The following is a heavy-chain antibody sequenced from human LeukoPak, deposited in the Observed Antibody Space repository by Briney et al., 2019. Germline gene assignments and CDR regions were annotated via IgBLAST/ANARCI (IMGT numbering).Heavy chain of an antibody. CDR2: IYYSGST. Sequence: SETLSLTCTVSGGSISSYYWSWIRQPPGKGLEWNGSIYYSGSTNYNPSLKSRVTISVDTSKNQFSLKLSSVTAADTAVYYCARVKYYDSSGSRAWAFDIWGQGTMVTVSS. V-gene: IGHV4-59*01. CDR3: ARVKYYDSSGSRAWAFDI. J-gene: IGHJ3*02. CDR1: GGSISSYY. D-gene: IGHD3-22*01.